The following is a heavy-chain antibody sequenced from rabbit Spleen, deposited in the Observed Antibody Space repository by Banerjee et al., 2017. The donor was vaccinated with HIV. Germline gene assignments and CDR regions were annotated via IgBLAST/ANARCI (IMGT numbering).Heavy chain of an antibody. D-gene: IGHD1-1*01. CDR2: INAATGKP. Sequence: QEQLVESGGGLVQPGGSLTLSCKASGFSFSDRDVMCWVRQAPGKGLEWIACINAATGKPVYATWANGRFTISRTSSTTVTLRMTSLTAADTATYFCARDLVGVIGWNFYLGGPGTLVTVS. CDR3: ARDLVGVIGWNFYL. J-gene: IGHJ4*01. CDR1: GFSFSDRDV. V-gene: IGHV1S45*01.